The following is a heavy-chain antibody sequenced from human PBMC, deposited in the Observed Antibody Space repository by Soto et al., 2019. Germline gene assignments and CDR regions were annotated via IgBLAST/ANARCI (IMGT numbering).Heavy chain of an antibody. CDR3: ATSPGFYHSSPFDY. CDR2: IRSKTDGGTT. Sequence: GGSLRLSCAASGFTFSNAWMNWVRQAPGKGLEWVGRIRSKTDGGTTDYVEPVKGRFTISRDDSQSTVYLQMNSLKTEDTAVYYCATSPGFYHSSPFDYWGPGTLVTVSS. D-gene: IGHD3-10*01. CDR1: GFTFSNAW. V-gene: IGHV3-15*07. J-gene: IGHJ4*02.